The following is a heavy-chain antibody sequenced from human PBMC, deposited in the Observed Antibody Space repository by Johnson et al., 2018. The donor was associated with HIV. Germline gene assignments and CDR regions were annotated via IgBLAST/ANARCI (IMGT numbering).Heavy chain of an antibody. CDR1: GFTFSSYG. J-gene: IGHJ3*02. Sequence: QVQLVESGGGVVQPGRSLRLSCAASGFTFSSYGMHWVRQAPGKGLEWVAVIWYDGSNKYYADSVKGRFTISRDNAKNSLYLQMNSLRAEDTAVYYCAKAFEYSSSSMAFDIWGQGTMVTVSS. CDR3: AKAFEYSSSSMAFDI. V-gene: IGHV3-33*03. CDR2: IWYDGSNK. D-gene: IGHD6-6*01.